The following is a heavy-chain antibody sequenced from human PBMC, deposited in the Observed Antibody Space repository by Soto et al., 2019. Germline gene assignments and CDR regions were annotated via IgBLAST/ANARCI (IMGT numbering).Heavy chain of an antibody. CDR2: LYTEGTT. V-gene: IGHV3-53*01. CDR3: VRPRPSGGTYGMDV. Sequence: PGGSLRLSCVASGLTVSHNYMAWVRQAPEMGLEWVSILYTEGTTYYADSVKGRFTISRDSSKNTLFLQMDSLRAEDTAVYYCVRPRPSGGTYGMDVWGQGTTVTVSS. CDR1: GLTVSHNY. J-gene: IGHJ6*02. D-gene: IGHD3-10*01.